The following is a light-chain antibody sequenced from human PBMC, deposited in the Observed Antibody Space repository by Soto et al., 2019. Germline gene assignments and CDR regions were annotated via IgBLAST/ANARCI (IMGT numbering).Light chain of an antibody. CDR3: CSYTSGSTLLV. CDR2: EVS. J-gene: IGLJ2*01. CDR1: SSDVGGYNY. Sequence: QSALTQPASVSGSPGQSITISCTGTSSDVGGYNYVSWYQQHPGKAPKLMIYEVSTRPSGVSDRFSDSKSGYTASLTTSGLQAEDEADYYCCSYTSGSTLLVFGGGTKVTVL. V-gene: IGLV2-14*01.